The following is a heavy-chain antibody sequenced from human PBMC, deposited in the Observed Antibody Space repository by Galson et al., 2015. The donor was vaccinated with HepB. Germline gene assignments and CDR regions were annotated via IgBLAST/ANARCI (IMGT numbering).Heavy chain of an antibody. Sequence: SGFSISNYGIIWVRQAPGQGLEWMGWISGDNGNTDYAQKAQGRVIMTTDTSTNTVYMQLTSLRSDDTAVYYCARQSPTEDTEVVPTTIVRSDYYGMDVWGQGTTVTVSS. CDR2: ISGDNGNT. CDR1: GFSISNYG. J-gene: IGHJ6*02. V-gene: IGHV1-18*04. CDR3: ARQSPTEDTEVVPTTIVRSDYYGMDV. D-gene: IGHD2-2*02.